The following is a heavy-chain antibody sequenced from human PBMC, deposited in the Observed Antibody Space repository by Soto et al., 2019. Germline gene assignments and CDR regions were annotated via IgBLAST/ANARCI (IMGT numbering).Heavy chain of an antibody. V-gene: IGHV4-59*08. J-gene: IGHJ4*02. CDR2: IYSDGYT. CDR1: GVSISGYF. Sequence: SDTLSLTCSVSGVSISGYFWSWIRQPPGKGLEWIGYIYSDGYTIYSPSLNSRVTILVDTSKNQFSLKLTSVTAADTAVYYCARRYGSAIDYWGQGTLVTVS. CDR3: ARRYGSAIDY. D-gene: IGHD1-26*01.